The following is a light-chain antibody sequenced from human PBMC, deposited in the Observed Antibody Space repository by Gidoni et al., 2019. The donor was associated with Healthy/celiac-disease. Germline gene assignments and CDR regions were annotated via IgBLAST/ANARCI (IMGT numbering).Light chain of an antibody. CDR1: QSVSSRS. CDR3: QQYGSSPLST. J-gene: IGKJ3*01. V-gene: IGKV3-20*01. CDR2: GAS. Sequence: EIVLTQSAGTLSLSPGERATLSCRASQSVSSRSLAWYQQTPGQAPRLLIYGASSRATGIPDRFSGSGSGTDFTLTISRLEPEDFAVYYCQQYGSSPLSTFGPGTKVDIK.